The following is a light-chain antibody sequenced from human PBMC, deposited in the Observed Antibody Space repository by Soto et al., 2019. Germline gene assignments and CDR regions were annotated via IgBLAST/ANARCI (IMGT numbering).Light chain of an antibody. CDR1: QDISDY. J-gene: IGKJ5*01. Sequence: DIQLTQSPSFLSSSVGDRVTITFLASQDISDYLAWYQQKPGKAPKPLIYAASTLQSGVPSRFSGSGSGTEFTLTISSLQPEDFATYYCQQLKSYPVTFGQGTRLEIK. CDR2: AAS. CDR3: QQLKSYPVT. V-gene: IGKV1-9*01.